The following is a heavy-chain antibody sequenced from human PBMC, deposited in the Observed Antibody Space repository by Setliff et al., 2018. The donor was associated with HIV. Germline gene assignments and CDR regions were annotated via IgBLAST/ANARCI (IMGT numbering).Heavy chain of an antibody. V-gene: IGHV2-5*02. D-gene: IGHD3-22*01. CDR3: AHRVTDPVPYYDSSGYFDY. Sequence: SGPTPVNPTQALTLTCTFSGFSLSSNGEAVGWIRQPPGGALEWLAIIYWDDFEHFNPSLQNRLILTKDASKNQAVLTMTNMYPADTATYYCAHRVTDPVPYYDSSGYFDYWGQGTLVTVSS. CDR1: GFSLSSNGEA. CDR2: IYWDDFE. J-gene: IGHJ4*02.